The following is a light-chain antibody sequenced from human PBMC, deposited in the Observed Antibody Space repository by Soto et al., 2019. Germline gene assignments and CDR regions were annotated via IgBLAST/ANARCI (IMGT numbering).Light chain of an antibody. V-gene: IGKV3-15*01. J-gene: IGKJ1*01. CDR1: QSISNN. CDR2: GAS. CDR3: QQYNNWPPWT. Sequence: EIVMTQSPATLSVSPGDRATLSCRASQSISNNLAWYQQKPGQAPRLLIYGASTRATNIPARFSGSGSGTEFSLTISSLQSEDFAVYYCQQYNNWPPWTFGQGTKVEIK.